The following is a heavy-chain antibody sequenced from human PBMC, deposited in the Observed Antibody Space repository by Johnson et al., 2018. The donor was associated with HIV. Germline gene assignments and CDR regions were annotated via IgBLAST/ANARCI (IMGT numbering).Heavy chain of an antibody. D-gene: IGHD1-26*01. CDR1: GYTFSSYA. CDR3: AKTYSGSNRDAFDI. CDR2: ISYDANNK. V-gene: IGHV3-30-3*02. J-gene: IGHJ3*02. Sequence: QMLLVESGGGLVQPGGSLRLSCAASGYTFSSYAMHWVRQAPGKGLEWVAVISYDANNKYYADSVKGRFTISRDNSKNTLYLQMNSLRAEDTAVYYCAKTYSGSNRDAFDIWGQGTMVTVSS.